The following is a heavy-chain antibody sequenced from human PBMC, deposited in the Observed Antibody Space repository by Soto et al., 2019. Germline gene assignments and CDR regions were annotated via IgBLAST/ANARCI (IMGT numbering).Heavy chain of an antibody. Sequence: EVQLLESGGGLVQPGGSLRLSCAASGFTFSSYAMSWVRQAPGKGLEWVSAISGSGGSTYYADSVKGRFTISRDNSKNTLYLQMNSLRAEDTAVYYCAKRGTLAARHDYYSYYMDVWGKGTTVTVSS. CDR1: GFTFSSYA. D-gene: IGHD6-6*01. CDR3: AKRGTLAARHDYYSYYMDV. J-gene: IGHJ6*03. CDR2: ISGSGGST. V-gene: IGHV3-23*01.